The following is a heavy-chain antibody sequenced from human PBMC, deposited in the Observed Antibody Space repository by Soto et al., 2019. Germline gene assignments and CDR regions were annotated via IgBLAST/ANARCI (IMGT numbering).Heavy chain of an antibody. CDR1: GFTFSRSA. CDR2: ISGSGRDT. V-gene: IGHV3-23*01. CDR3: PRYISFSSGGGTAGWFDP. D-gene: IGHD5-12*01. Sequence: GGSLRLSCSASGFTFSRSAMGWVRQAPGKGLEWVSSISGSGRDTYYPDAVRGRFTVSRDNSKSTLYLQMNSLSAEDTALYYCPRYISFSSGGGTAGWFDPSFPATQVSLSS. J-gene: IGHJ5*02.